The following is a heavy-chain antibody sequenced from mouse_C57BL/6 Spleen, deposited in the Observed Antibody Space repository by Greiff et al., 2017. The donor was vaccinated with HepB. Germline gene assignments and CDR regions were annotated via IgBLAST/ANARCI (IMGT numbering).Heavy chain of an antibody. Sequence: VQLQQPGAELVKPGASVKMSCKASGYTFTSYWITWVKQRPGQGLEWIGDIYPGSGGTNYNEKFKSKATLTVDTSSSTAYMQLSSLTSEDSAVYYCARDPSYGPHFDYWGQGTTLTVSS. CDR1: GYTFTSYW. V-gene: IGHV1-55*01. CDR3: ARDPSYGPHFDY. CDR2: IYPGSGGT. D-gene: IGHD1-2*01. J-gene: IGHJ2*01.